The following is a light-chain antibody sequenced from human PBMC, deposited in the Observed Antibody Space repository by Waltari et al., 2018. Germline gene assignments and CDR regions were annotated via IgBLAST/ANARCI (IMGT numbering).Light chain of an antibody. CDR3: SSYTSSSTLAV. CDR2: DVS. Sequence: QSALTQPASVSGSPGQSITISCTGTSSDVGGYNYVSWYQQHPGKAPKVMIYDVSNRPSGVSNRLSGSKSGNTASLTISGLQGEDEADYYCSSYTSSSTLAVFGGGTKLTVL. V-gene: IGLV2-14*01. J-gene: IGLJ3*02. CDR1: SSDVGGYNY.